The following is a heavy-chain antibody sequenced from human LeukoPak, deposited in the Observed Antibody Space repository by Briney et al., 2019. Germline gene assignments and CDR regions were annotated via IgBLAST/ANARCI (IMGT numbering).Heavy chain of an antibody. CDR1: GFTFSSYA. CDR2: ISYDGSNK. J-gene: IGHJ4*02. V-gene: IGHV3-30-3*01. Sequence: GGSLRLSCAASGFTFSSYAMHWVRQAPGKGLEWVAVISYDGSNKYYADSVKGRFTISRDNSKNTLYLQMNSLRAEDTAVYYCARDDGPLLLWFGELSPLALDYWGQGTLVTVSS. CDR3: ARDDGPLLLWFGELSPLALDY. D-gene: IGHD3-10*01.